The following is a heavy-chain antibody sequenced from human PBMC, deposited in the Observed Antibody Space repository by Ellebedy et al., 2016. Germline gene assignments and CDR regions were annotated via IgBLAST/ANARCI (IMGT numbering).Heavy chain of an antibody. J-gene: IGHJ5*02. CDR1: GYTFTAYY. Sequence: GESLKISXKASGYTFTAYYMHWVRQAPGQGLEWMGWINPYSGGTNYAQKFQGRVTMTRDMSISTAYMELSSLRSDDTAVYYCARDGWYCTSTSCSTTGWFDPWGQGTLVTVSS. D-gene: IGHD2-2*02. CDR3: ARDGWYCTSTSCSTTGWFDP. CDR2: INPYSGGT. V-gene: IGHV1-2*02.